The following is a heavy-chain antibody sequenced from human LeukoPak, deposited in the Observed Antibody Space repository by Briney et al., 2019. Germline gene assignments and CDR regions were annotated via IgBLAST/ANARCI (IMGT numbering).Heavy chain of an antibody. D-gene: IGHD4-17*01. J-gene: IGHJ5*02. CDR3: AMQVGIYGDYNNWFDP. CDR2: VDYSGNT. CDR1: GASLNNYY. V-gene: IGHV4-59*08. Sequence: SETLSLTCTVSGASLNNYYWNWVRQPPGKELEWIGNVDYSGNTRHNPSLKSRVTISLDLSKNHFSLRLSSVTAADTAVYYCAMQVGIYGDYNNWFDPWGQGARVTVSS.